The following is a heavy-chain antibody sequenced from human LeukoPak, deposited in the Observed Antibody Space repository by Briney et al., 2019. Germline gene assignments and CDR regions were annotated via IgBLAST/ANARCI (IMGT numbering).Heavy chain of an antibody. CDR1: GFSFNSHS. V-gene: IGHV3-48*02. CDR3: ARGPLGWSDY. J-gene: IGHJ4*02. Sequence: PGGSLRLSCVASGFSFNSHSMNWVRQAPGKGLEWVSFISESGSSIYYADSVKGRFTISRDNAKNSLYLQMNSLRDEDTAVYYCARGPLGWSDYWGQGILVTVSS. D-gene: IGHD1-26*01. CDR2: ISESGSSI.